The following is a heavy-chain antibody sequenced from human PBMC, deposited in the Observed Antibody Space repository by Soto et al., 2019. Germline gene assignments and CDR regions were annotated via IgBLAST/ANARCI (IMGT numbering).Heavy chain of an antibody. CDR3: AKNLLYYYDSTGYHFDY. J-gene: IGHJ4*02. CDR1: EFTFSNYA. V-gene: IGHV3-23*01. Sequence: PGGSLRLSCAASEFTFSNYAMSWVRQAPGKGLEWVSAISYGGGTTYYADSVKGRFTISRDNSKNTLYLQMNSLRAEDTAVYYCAKNLLYYYDSTGYHFDYWGQGTLVTVSS. D-gene: IGHD3-22*01. CDR2: ISYGGGTT.